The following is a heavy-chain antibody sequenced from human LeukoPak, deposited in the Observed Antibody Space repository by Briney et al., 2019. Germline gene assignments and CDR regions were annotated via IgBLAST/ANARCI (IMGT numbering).Heavy chain of an antibody. D-gene: IGHD5-24*01. CDR3: ARDGGVEMATIEAEYFQH. CDR1: GYTFTSYY. V-gene: IGHV1-46*01. Sequence: ASVKVSCKASGYTFTSYYMHWVRQAPGQGLEWMGIINPSGGSTSYAQKFQGRVTMTRDTSTSTVYMELSSLRSEDTAVYYCARDGGVEMATIEAEYFQHWGQGTLVTVSS. CDR2: INPSGGST. J-gene: IGHJ1*01.